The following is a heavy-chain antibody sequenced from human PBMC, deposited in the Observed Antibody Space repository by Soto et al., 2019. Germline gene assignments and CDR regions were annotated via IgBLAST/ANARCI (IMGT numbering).Heavy chain of an antibody. V-gene: IGHV1-69*13. Sequence: SVKVSCKASGGTFGSYAISWVRRAPGQGLEWMGGIIPIFGTANYAQKFQGRVTITADESTSTAYMELSSLRSEDTAVYYCARDRYCTNGVCPGVDPWGQGTLVTVSS. CDR3: ARDRYCTNGVCPGVDP. CDR2: IIPIFGTA. CDR1: GGTFGSYA. D-gene: IGHD2-8*01. J-gene: IGHJ5*02.